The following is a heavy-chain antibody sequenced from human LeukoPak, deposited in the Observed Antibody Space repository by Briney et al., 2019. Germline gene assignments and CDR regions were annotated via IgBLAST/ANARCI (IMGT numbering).Heavy chain of an antibody. CDR1: GFTFSSYG. CDR2: IRYDGSNK. CDR3: ASAYDFWSGYYLDY. V-gene: IGHV3-30*02. D-gene: IGHD3-3*01. Sequence: GSLRLSCAASGFTFSSYGMHWVRQARGKGLEWVAFIRYDGSNKYYADSVKGRFTISRDNSKNTLYLQMNSLRAEDTAVYYCASAYDFWSGYYLDYWGQGTLVTVSS. J-gene: IGHJ4*02.